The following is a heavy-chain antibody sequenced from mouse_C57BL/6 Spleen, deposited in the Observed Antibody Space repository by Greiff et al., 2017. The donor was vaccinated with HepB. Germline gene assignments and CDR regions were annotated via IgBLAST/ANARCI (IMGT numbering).Heavy chain of an antibody. CDR3: ARKCSSNYDYYAMDY. V-gene: IGHV2-2*01. CDR2: IWSGGST. CDR1: GFSLTSYG. Sequence: VQLVESGPGLVQPSQSLSITCTVSGFSLTSYGVHWVRQSPGKGLEWLGVIWSGGSTDYNAAFISRLSISKDNSKSQVFFIMNSLQADDTAIYYCARKCSSNYDYYAMDYWGQGTSVTVSS. J-gene: IGHJ4*01. D-gene: IGHD2-5*01.